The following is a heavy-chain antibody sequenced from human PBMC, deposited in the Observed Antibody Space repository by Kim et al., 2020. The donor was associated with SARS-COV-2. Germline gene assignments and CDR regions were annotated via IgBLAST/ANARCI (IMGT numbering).Heavy chain of an antibody. J-gene: IGHJ6*02. Sequence: GGSLRLSCAASGFTFSSYAMSWVRQAPGKGLEWVSAISGSGGSTYYADSVKGRFTISRDNSKNTLYLQMNSLRAEDTAVYYCAKALGVLRFLEWLAHHYGMDVWGQGTTVTVSS. CDR1: GFTFSSYA. CDR3: AKALGVLRFLEWLAHHYGMDV. V-gene: IGHV3-23*01. D-gene: IGHD3-3*01. CDR2: ISGSGGST.